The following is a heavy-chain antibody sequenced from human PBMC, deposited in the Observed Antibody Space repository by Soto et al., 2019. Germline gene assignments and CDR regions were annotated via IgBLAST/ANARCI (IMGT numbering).Heavy chain of an antibody. D-gene: IGHD5-18*01. Sequence: SETLSLTCAVYGGSFSGYYWSWIRQPPGKGLEWIGEINHSGSTNYNPSLKSRVTISVDTSKNQFSLKLSSVTAADTAVYYCASKEGAMANWYFDYWGQGTLVTVSS. CDR2: INHSGST. J-gene: IGHJ4*02. V-gene: IGHV4-34*01. CDR1: GGSFSGYY. CDR3: ASKEGAMANWYFDY.